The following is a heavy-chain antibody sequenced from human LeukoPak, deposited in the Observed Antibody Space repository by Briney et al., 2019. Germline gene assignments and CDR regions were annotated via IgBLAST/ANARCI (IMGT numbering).Heavy chain of an antibody. CDR1: GFTFSSYA. CDR3: AKDRKSAQTSGWYYFDY. V-gene: IGHV3-23*01. Sequence: GGSLRLSCAASGFTFSSYAMSWVRQAPGKGLEWVSAISGSGGSTYYADSVKGRFTIFRDNSKNTLYLQMNSLRAEDTAVYYCAKDRKSAQTSGWYYFDYWGQGTLVTVSS. D-gene: IGHD6-19*01. CDR2: ISGSGGST. J-gene: IGHJ4*02.